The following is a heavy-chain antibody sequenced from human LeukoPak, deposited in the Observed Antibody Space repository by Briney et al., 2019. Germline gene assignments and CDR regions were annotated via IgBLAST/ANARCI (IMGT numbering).Heavy chain of an antibody. CDR2: ISSSSSTI. V-gene: IGHV3-48*04. D-gene: IGHD1-26*01. Sequence: GASLRLSCAASGFTFSSYSMNWVRQAPGKGLEWVSYISSSSSTIYYADSVKGRFTISRDNAKNSLYLQMNSLRAEDTAVYYCARGAGELEYWGQGTLVTVSS. CDR3: ARGAGELEY. CDR1: GFTFSSYS. J-gene: IGHJ4*02.